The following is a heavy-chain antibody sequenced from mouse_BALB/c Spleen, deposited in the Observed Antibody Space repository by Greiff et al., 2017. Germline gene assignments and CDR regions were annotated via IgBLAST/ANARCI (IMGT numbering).Heavy chain of an antibody. Sequence: DVMLVESGGGLVQPGGSLRLSCATSGFTFTDYYMSWVRQPPGKALEWLGFIRNKANGYTTEYSASVKGRFTISRDNSQSILYLQMNTLRAEDSATYYCARDKGPPYYAMDYWGQGTSVTVSS. CDR1: GFTFTDYY. CDR2: IRNKANGYTT. V-gene: IGHV7-3*02. J-gene: IGHJ4*01. CDR3: ARDKGPPYYAMDY.